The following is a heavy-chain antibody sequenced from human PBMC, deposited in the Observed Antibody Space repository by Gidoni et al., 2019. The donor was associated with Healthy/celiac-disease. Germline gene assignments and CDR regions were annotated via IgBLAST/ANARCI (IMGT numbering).Heavy chain of an antibody. CDR1: GFTFSSYG. D-gene: IGHD6-19*01. CDR3: ARDFQFGGIAVAGLFDY. J-gene: IGHJ4*02. V-gene: IGHV3-33*01. CDR2: IGYDGSNK. Sequence: QVQLVESGGGVVQPGRALRLSCAASGFTFSSYGMHWVRQAPGKGLEWVAVIGYDGSNKYYADSVKGRFTISRDNSKNTLYLQMNSLRAEDTAVYYCARDFQFGGIAVAGLFDYWGQGTLVTVSS.